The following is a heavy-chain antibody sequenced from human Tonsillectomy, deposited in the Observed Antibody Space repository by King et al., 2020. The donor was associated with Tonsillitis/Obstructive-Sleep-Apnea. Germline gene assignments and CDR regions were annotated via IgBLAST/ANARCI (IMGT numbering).Heavy chain of an antibody. CDR1: GGSISSYY. CDR2: IYYSGST. V-gene: IGHV4-59*01. J-gene: IGHJ4*02. Sequence: QLQLQESGPGLVKPSETLSLTCTVSGGSISSYYWSWIRQPPGKGLEWIGYIYYSGSTNYNPSLKSRVTISVDTSKNQFSLKLSSVTAADTAVYYCATVTTGMLNDYWGQGTLVTVSS. D-gene: IGHD4-11*01. CDR3: ATVTTGMLNDY.